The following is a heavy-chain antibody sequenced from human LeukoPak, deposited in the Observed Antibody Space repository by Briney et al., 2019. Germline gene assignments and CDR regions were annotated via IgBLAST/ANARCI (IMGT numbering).Heavy chain of an antibody. CDR3: AKDQGFFGVVTNYFDY. Sequence: GGSLRLSCAASGFTFSSYGMHWVRQAPGKGLEWVAFIRYDGSNKYYADSVKGRFTISRDNSKNTLYLQMNSLRAEDTAVYYCAKDQGFFGVVTNYFDYWGQGTLVTVSS. V-gene: IGHV3-30*02. D-gene: IGHD3-3*01. CDR2: IRYDGSNK. CDR1: GFTFSSYG. J-gene: IGHJ4*02.